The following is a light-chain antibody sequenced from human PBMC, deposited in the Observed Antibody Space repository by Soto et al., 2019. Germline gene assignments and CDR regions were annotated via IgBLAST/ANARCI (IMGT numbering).Light chain of an antibody. J-gene: IGLJ3*02. CDR3: GTWDIRLNINWV. CDR1: TSNIGNNY. CDR2: ENN. V-gene: IGLV1-51*02. Sequence: QSVLTQPPSVSAAPGQTVTISCSGSTSNIGNNYVSWYQHLPGTAPRLLILENNKRRSGIPDRFSGSKSGTSATLAITGLQIGDEADYYCGTWDIRLNINWVFGGGTQLTVL.